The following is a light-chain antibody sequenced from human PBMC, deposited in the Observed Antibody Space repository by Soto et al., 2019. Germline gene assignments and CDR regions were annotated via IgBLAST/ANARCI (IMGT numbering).Light chain of an antibody. J-gene: IGLJ1*01. V-gene: IGLV2-23*01. CDR3: CSYVGSSAYV. CDR2: EGS. Sequence: QSALTQPASVSGSPGQSITISGTEIRSDVGNYNLVSWYQQHPGKAPKLIIYEGSKRPSGVSNRFSGSKSGNTASQTISGLQAEDEADYYCCSYVGSSAYVFGTGTKLTVL. CDR1: RSDVGNYNL.